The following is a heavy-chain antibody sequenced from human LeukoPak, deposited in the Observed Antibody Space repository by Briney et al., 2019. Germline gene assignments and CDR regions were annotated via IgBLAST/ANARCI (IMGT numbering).Heavy chain of an antibody. J-gene: IGHJ6*04. D-gene: IGHD3-3*01. CDR3: ARGSGFYGMDV. V-gene: IGHV3-30*04. CDR1: GFTLSSYA. CDR2: ISYYGCNK. Sequence: GRSLRLSCAASGFTLSSYALHWVRQAPRKGLAGVAVISYYGCNKYYADSVKGRFTISRDNSKNTLYLQMNSLRAEYTAVYYCARGSGFYGMDVWGKGTTVTVSS.